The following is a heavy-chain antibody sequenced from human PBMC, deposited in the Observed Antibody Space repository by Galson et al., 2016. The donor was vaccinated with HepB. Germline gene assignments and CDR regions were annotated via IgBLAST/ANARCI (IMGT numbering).Heavy chain of an antibody. CDR3: VVSVYYR. CDR2: ISYDASSL. V-gene: IGHV3-30*03. Sequence: SLRLSCAASGFPFSAYGMSWVRQAPGKGLEWVSDISYDASSLHYADSVKGRFTVSRDNSGHTLYLQMNSLIPEDTAVYCCVVSVYYRWGRGTLVTVSS. CDR1: GFPFSAYG. J-gene: IGHJ5*02. D-gene: IGHD3-22*01.